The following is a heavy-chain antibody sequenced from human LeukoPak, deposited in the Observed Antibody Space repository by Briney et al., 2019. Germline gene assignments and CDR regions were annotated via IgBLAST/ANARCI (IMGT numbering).Heavy chain of an antibody. CDR3: ARRPHNWGFDY. Sequence: ASETLSLTCTVSGDSFSSYYWSWIRQPPGKGLEWIGHIYNRGNTHYNPPLKSRVTISVDTSKNQFSLTLNSVTAADTAVFYCARRPHNWGFDYWGQGTLVTVSS. CDR2: IYNRGNT. D-gene: IGHD7-27*01. CDR1: GDSFSSYY. V-gene: IGHV4-59*08. J-gene: IGHJ4*02.